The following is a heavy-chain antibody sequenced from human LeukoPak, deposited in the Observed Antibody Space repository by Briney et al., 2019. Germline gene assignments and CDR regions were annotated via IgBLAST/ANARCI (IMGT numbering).Heavy chain of an antibody. CDR3: ARAWSVLGYYYYYMDV. D-gene: IGHD3-16*01. Sequence: SETLSLTCTVSGGSISSYHWSWIRQPPGKRLEWIGSIYCSGNINYNPSLKSRVTISVDTSKNQFSLKLSSVTAADTAVYYCARAWSVLGYYYYYMDVWGKGTTVTVSS. V-gene: IGHV4-59*01. CDR2: IYCSGNI. J-gene: IGHJ6*03. CDR1: GGSISSYH.